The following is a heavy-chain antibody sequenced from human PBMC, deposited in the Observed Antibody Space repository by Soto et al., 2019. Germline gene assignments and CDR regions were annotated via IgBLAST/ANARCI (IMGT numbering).Heavy chain of an antibody. CDR2: MNPNSGKT. J-gene: IGHJ4*02. CDR1: GYTFTSYD. V-gene: IGHV1-8*01. Sequence: ASVKVSCKASGYTFTSYDVNWVRQATGQGLEWMGRMNPNSGKTNYAQKLQGRVTITADKSTSTAYMELSSLRSEDTAVYYCATDLTYYYDSSGYYYDYWGQGTLVTVSS. CDR3: ATDLTYYYDSSGYYYDY. D-gene: IGHD3-22*01.